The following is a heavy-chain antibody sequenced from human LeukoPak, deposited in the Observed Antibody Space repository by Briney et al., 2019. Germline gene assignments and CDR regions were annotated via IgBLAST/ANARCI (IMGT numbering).Heavy chain of an antibody. Sequence: PGRSLRLSCAASGFTFSSYGMHWVRQAPGKGLEWVAVIWYDGSNKYYADSVKGRFTISRDNSKDTLYLQMNSLRAEDTAVYYCASLGSSWYLDYWGQGTLVTVSS. D-gene: IGHD6-13*01. CDR2: IWYDGSNK. V-gene: IGHV3-33*01. CDR1: GFTFSSYG. CDR3: ASLGSSWYLDY. J-gene: IGHJ4*02.